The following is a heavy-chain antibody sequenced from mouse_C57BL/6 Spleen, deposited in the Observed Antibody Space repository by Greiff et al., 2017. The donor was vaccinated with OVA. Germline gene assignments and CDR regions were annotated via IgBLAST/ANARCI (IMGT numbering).Heavy chain of an antibody. CDR1: GFTFSDYG. CDR3: ARSYYGRSGYFDV. V-gene: IGHV5-17*01. CDR2: ISSGSSTI. Sequence: EVKVVESGGGLVKPGGSLKLSCAASGFTFSDYGMHWVRQAPEKGLEWVAYISSGSSTIYYADTVKGRFTISRDNAKNTLFLQMTSLRSEDTAMYYCARSYYGRSGYFDVWGTGTTVTVSS. D-gene: IGHD1-1*01. J-gene: IGHJ1*03.